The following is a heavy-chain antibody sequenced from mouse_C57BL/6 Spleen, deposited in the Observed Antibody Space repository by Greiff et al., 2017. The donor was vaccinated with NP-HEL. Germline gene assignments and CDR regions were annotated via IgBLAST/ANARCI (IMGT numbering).Heavy chain of an antibody. Sequence: LQQPGAELVMPGASVKLSCKASGYTFTSYWMHWVKQRPGQGLEWIGEIDPSDSYTNYNQKFKGKSTLTVDKSSSTAYMQLSSLTSEDSAVYYCARLLRFYAMDYWGQGTSVTVSS. J-gene: IGHJ4*01. CDR1: GYTFTSYW. V-gene: IGHV1-69*01. CDR2: IDPSDSYT. CDR3: ARLLRFYAMDY. D-gene: IGHD2-4*01.